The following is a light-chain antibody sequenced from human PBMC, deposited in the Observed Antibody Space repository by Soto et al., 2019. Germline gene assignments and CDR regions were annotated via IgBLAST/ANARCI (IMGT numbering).Light chain of an antibody. V-gene: IGLV2-11*01. CDR2: DVS. Sequence: QSVLTQPRSVSGSPGQSVTISCTGTSGDVGGYNFVSWYQQHPGKVPTLVIFDVSHRPSGVPDRFSGSKSGNTASLTISGLQAEDEADYYCQSYDSTLSARYVFGTGTKLTVL. CDR1: SGDVGGYNF. CDR3: QSYDSTLSARYV. J-gene: IGLJ1*01.